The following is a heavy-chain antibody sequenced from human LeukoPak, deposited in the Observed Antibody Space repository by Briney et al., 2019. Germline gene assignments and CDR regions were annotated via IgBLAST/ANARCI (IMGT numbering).Heavy chain of an antibody. CDR2: IHFTGST. Sequence: SETLSLTCTVSGGSIKNFYWSWIRQPPGKGLEWIGYIHFTGSTNYNPSLKSRVTMSVDTSRDQVSLRLSSVAAADTAVYFCAIQATGNNVGSLNFWGQGTLVTVSS. CDR1: GGSIKNFY. CDR3: AIQATGNNVGSLNF. J-gene: IGHJ4*02. V-gene: IGHV4-59*08. D-gene: IGHD1-1*01.